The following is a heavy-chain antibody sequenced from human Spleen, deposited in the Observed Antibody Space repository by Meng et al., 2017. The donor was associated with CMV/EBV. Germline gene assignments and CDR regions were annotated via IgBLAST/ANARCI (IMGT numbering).Heavy chain of an antibody. D-gene: IGHD4-17*01. V-gene: IGHV4-61*03. CDR1: GASIDSYDSYY. J-gene: IGHJ4*02. CDR3: AREDERQRYFFDS. Sequence: SETLSLTCSVSGASIDSYDSYYWSWLRQPPGKGLEWIGYVYHTGTANYNPSLMSRVSISVDTSKIHFALQLTSVTAADTAVYYCAREDERQRYFFDSWGQGTLVTVSS. CDR2: VYHTGTA.